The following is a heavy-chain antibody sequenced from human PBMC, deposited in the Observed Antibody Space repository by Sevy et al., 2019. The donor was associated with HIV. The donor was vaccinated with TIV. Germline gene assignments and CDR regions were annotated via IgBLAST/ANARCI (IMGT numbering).Heavy chain of an antibody. Sequence: ASVKVSCKASGGTFSSYAISWVRQAPGQGLEWMGGIIPIFGTANYAQKFQGRVTITADESTSTAYMEQSSLRSEDTAVYYCARDSTPRLRSSSWYENNWFDPWGQGTLVTVSS. CDR1: GGTFSSYA. D-gene: IGHD6-13*01. CDR3: ARDSTPRLRSSSWYENNWFDP. CDR2: IIPIFGTA. J-gene: IGHJ5*02. V-gene: IGHV1-69*13.